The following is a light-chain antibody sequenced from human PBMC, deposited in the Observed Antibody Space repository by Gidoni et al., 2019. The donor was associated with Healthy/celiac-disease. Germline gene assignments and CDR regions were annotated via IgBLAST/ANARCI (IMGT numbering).Light chain of an antibody. CDR1: SSDVGGYNY. CDR2: EVK. J-gene: IGLJ1*01. V-gene: IGLV2-14*01. CDR3: SSYTSSSTPYV. Sequence: QSALTQPASVSGSPRQSITISCTGTSSDVGGYNYVSWYQQHPGKAPKVMIYEVKNRPSGVSNRFSGSKSGNTASLTISGLQAEDEADYYCSSYTSSSTPYVFGTGTQVTVL.